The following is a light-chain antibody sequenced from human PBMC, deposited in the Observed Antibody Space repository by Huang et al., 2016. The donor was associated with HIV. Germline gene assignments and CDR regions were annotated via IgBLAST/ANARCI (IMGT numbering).Light chain of an antibody. Sequence: DIQMTQSPSSLSASVGDRVTITCRASQGISNYLAWYQQKPRKGPKLLIYAASTLQSGVPSRFSGSGSGTDFTLTISSLQPEDVATYYCQKYNSASFTFGPGTTVDIK. CDR3: QKYNSASFT. CDR2: AAS. J-gene: IGKJ3*01. CDR1: QGISNY. V-gene: IGKV1-27*01.